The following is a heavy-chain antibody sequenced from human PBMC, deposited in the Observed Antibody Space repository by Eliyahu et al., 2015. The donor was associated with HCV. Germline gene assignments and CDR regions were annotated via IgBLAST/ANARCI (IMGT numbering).Heavy chain of an antibody. CDR2: INLSGGTT. V-gene: IGHV1-46*01. CDR3: ATEAMAGGLAFDS. CDR1: GHTFITHQ. Sequence: RKPGASLKLSCKASGHTFITHQMHWVRQAPGQGLEWMGIINLSGGTTFYAQKFQGRVTVTSDTSTTTVYMDLTSLTSEDTAIYYCATEAMAGGLAFDSWGQGTLVTVSS. D-gene: IGHD6-19*01. J-gene: IGHJ4*02.